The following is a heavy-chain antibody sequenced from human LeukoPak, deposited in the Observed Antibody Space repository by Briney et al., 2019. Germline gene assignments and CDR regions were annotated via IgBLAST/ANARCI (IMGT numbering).Heavy chain of an antibody. Sequence: GASVKVSCKASGYTFTGYYMHWVRQAPGQGLEWMGRINPNSGGTNYAQKFQGRVTMTRDTSISTAYMELSRLRSDDTAVYYCARDRDYVWGSYRRNPFDYWGQGTLVTASS. J-gene: IGHJ4*02. D-gene: IGHD3-16*02. CDR2: INPNSGGT. V-gene: IGHV1-2*06. CDR1: GYTFTGYY. CDR3: ARDRDYVWGSYRRNPFDY.